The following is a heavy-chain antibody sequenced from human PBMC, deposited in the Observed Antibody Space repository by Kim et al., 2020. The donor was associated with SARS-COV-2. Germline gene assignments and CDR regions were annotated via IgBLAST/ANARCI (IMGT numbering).Heavy chain of an antibody. J-gene: IGHJ3*02. D-gene: IGHD3-22*01. CDR3: ARAGGYDSSGLYAFDI. CDR2: INSSGGST. V-gene: IGHV1-46*01. CDR1: GYTFTSYY. Sequence: ASVKVSCKASGYTFTSYYMHWVRQAPGQGLEWMGIINSSGGSTSYAQKFQGRVTMTRDTSTSTVYMELSSLRSEDTAVYYCARAGGYDSSGLYAFDIWGQGTMVTVSS.